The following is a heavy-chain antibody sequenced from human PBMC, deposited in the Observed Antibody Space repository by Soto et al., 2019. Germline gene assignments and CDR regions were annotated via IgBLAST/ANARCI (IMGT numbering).Heavy chain of an antibody. D-gene: IGHD4-17*01. V-gene: IGHV3-30-3*01. CDR1: GFTFSNYA. CDR2: ISYDGSNK. J-gene: IGHJ4*02. Sequence: QVQLVESGGGVVQPGTSLRLSCVASGFTFSNYAMNWVRQAPGKGLGWVAVISYDGSNKYYADSVKGRITISRDNSRNTLYLQMNNLRAEDTAMYYCARDLGNNYGSFAYWGQGTLVTVSS. CDR3: ARDLGNNYGSFAY.